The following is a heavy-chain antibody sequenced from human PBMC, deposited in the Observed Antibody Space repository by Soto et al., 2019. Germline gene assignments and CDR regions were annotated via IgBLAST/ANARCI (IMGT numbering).Heavy chain of an antibody. CDR2: ISKSSSII. Sequence: PGGSLRLSCAPSGFDFSSYGMAWVRQAPGKGLEWVSFISKSSSIIYYADSVKGRFTISRDSAKNSLYLQMNSLRGEDTAVYFCARGGWQLPGYYFDSWGQGALVTVSS. D-gene: IGHD2-15*01. CDR1: GFDFSSYG. CDR3: ARGGWQLPGYYFDS. J-gene: IGHJ4*02. V-gene: IGHV3-48*01.